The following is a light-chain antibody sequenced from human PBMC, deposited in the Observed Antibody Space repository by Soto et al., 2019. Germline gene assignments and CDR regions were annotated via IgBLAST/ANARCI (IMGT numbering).Light chain of an antibody. CDR1: QSVSSY. J-gene: IGKJ4*01. CDR2: DAS. CDR3: QQRRDFYT. V-gene: IGKV3-11*01. Sequence: EIVLTQSPATLSLSPGERATLSCRASQSVSSYLAWYQQKRGPAPRLLIYDASNRATGVTARFSGSGSETDFTLTSSSLEPEDFAVYYCQQRRDFYTFGGGTKVEIK.